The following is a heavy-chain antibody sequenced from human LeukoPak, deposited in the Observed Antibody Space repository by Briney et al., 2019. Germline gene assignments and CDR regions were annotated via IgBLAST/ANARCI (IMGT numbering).Heavy chain of an antibody. CDR2: ISPGGGSE. D-gene: IGHD6-19*01. J-gene: IGHJ4*02. CDR1: GFTFTDYH. Sequence: GGSLRLSCAAFGFTFTDYHMSWIRQAPGKGLECVSYISPGGGSEYFADSVKGRFTISRDSAKNSLYLQMNSLTAEDTAVYYCAGGRDTAVAGPGGYFDYWAQGTLVTVSS. V-gene: IGHV3-11*01. CDR3: AGGRDTAVAGPGGYFDY.